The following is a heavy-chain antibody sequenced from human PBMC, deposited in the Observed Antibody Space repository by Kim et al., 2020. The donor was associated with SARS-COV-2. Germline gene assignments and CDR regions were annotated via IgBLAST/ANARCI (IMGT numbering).Heavy chain of an antibody. V-gene: IGHV1-46*01. J-gene: IGHJ3*02. Sequence: QKFPGRVPMTRDTSTSTAYMELSSLRSEDTAVYYCARPRYSSSIADAFDIWGQGTMVTVSS. D-gene: IGHD6-6*01. CDR3: ARPRYSSSIADAFDI.